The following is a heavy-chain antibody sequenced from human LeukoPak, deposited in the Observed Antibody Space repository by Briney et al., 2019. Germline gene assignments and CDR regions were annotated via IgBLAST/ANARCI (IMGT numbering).Heavy chain of an antibody. V-gene: IGHV4-31*03. CDR2: IYYSGST. D-gene: IGHD6-19*01. Sequence: SETLSLTCTVSGGSISSGGYYWSWIRQHPGKGLEWIGYIYYSGSTYYNPSLKSRVTISVDTSKNQFSLKLSSVTAADTAVYYCARHQAGVFDYWGQGTLVTVSS. J-gene: IGHJ4*02. CDR1: GGSISSGGYY. CDR3: ARHQAGVFDY.